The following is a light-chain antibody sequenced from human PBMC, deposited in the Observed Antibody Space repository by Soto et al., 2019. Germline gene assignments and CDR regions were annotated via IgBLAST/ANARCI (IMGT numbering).Light chain of an antibody. V-gene: IGKV1-12*01. CDR1: QGISSW. CDR2: AAS. CDR3: QQANSFPPT. J-gene: IGKJ5*01. Sequence: DIEMTQSPSSSSASVGDRVTIACSASQGISSWLAWYQQKPGKAPKLRIYAASSLQSGFTSRFSGSGSGTDFHLPMSSLQPEDFANYYYQQANSFPPTFGRGTRVVIK.